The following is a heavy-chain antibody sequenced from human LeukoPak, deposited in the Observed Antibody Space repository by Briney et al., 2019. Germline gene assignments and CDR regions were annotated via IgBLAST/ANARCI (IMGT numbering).Heavy chain of an antibody. D-gene: IGHD6-13*01. CDR3: ARGRGSSSWYDEGHDAFDI. CDR2: IIPNFGRA. V-gene: IGHV1-69*13. CDR1: GGTFSSYA. Sequence: SVKVSCKASGGTFSSYAISWVRQAPGQGLEWMGGIIPNFGRAKYAQKFQGRVTITADESTSTAYMDLSSLRSEDTAVYYCARGRGSSSWYDEGHDAFDISGQRTILTVSS. J-gene: IGHJ3*02.